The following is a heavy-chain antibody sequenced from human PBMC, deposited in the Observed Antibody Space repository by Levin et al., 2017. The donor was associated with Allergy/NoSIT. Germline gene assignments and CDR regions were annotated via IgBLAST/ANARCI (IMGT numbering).Heavy chain of an antibody. CDR2: INHSGST. V-gene: IGHV4-34*01. Sequence: SETLSLTCAVYGGSFSGYYWSWIRQPPGKGLEWIGEINHSGSTNYNPSLKSRVTISVDTSKNQFSLKLSSVTAADTAVYYCARMDTSAAAGHAFDIWGQGTMVTVSS. D-gene: IGHD6-13*01. J-gene: IGHJ3*02. CDR1: GGSFSGYY. CDR3: ARMDTSAAAGHAFDI.